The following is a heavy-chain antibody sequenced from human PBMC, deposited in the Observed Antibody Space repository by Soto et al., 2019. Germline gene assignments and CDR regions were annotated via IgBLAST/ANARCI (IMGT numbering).Heavy chain of an antibody. Sequence: PGGSLSLSCAASGLTFRSYAMHWVRQAPGKGLAWVAVISFDGSNKDYADSVKGRFTISRDNSKDMLYLQMNSLRAEDTAVYYCARSRTGTTYGGMDVWGQGTTVTVSS. V-gene: IGHV3-30-3*01. CDR1: GLTFRSYA. D-gene: IGHD1-7*01. CDR2: ISFDGSNK. J-gene: IGHJ6*02. CDR3: ARSRTGTTYGGMDV.